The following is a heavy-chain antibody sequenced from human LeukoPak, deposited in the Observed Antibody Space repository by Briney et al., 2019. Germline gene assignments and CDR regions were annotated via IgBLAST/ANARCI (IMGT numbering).Heavy chain of an antibody. CDR2: INHSGNT. V-gene: IGHV4-34*01. D-gene: IGHD6-19*01. Sequence: PSETLSLTCGVYGGSFSGHYWSWIRQPPGKGLERIGEINHSGNTNYSPSLKSRVTMSLDTSKNQFSLKLSSVTAADTAVYYCATGGAVTGPDAFDIWGQGTMVTVSS. CDR3: ATGGAVTGPDAFDI. CDR1: GGSFSGHY. J-gene: IGHJ3*02.